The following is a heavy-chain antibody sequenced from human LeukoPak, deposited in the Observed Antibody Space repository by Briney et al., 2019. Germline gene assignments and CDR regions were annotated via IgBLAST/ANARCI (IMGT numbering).Heavy chain of an antibody. CDR3: STSPSFGSSWYQFNY. J-gene: IGHJ4*02. V-gene: IGHV3-23*01. CDR1: GFTFSDYY. CDR2: ISGRDGRT. Sequence: GGSLRLSCAASGFTFSDYYMSWIRQAPGKGLEWVSAISGRDGRTYYTDSVKGRFTISRDNSRDTLYLQMNSLRAEDTAVYYCSTSPSFGSSWYQFNYWGQGTLVTVPS. D-gene: IGHD6-13*01.